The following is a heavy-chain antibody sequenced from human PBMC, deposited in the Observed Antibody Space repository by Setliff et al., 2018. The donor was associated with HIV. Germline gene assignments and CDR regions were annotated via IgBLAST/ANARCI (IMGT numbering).Heavy chain of an antibody. Sequence: ASVKVSCKASGYTFTTFAMHWVRQAPGQRLEWMGWINAGNGNTKYSQKFQGRVTLARDTSASTAYMDLSSLRSEDTAVYYCARYYYDSSGYPIRYFDYWGQGTLVTVSS. V-gene: IGHV1-3*01. D-gene: IGHD3-22*01. CDR3: ARYYYDSSGYPIRYFDY. J-gene: IGHJ4*02. CDR2: INAGNGNT. CDR1: GYTFTTFA.